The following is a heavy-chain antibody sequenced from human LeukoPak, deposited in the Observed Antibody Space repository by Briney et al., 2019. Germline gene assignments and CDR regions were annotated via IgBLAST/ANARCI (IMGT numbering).Heavy chain of an antibody. CDR1: EFTFSNYW. D-gene: IGHD6-13*01. V-gene: IGHV3-48*01. Sequence: PGGSLRLSCEASEFTFSNYWMNWVRQAPGKGLEWVSYISTRISTIFHADSVKGRFTISRDNAKNSLYLQMNSLRVEDTAVYYCARVRGSSLSYYYMDVWGKGTTVTVSS. J-gene: IGHJ6*03. CDR3: ARVRGSSLSYYYMDV. CDR2: ISTRISTI.